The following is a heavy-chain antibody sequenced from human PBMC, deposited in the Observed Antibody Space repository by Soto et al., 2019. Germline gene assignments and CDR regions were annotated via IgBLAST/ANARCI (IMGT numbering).Heavy chain of an antibody. Sequence: PGGSLRLSCAASGFTVSSYWMNWVRQPPGKGLEWVANIKQDGSEKYYVDSVKGRFTISRDNAKNSLYLQMDSLRAEDTAVYYCARAITSNWSYWGQGILVTVSS. J-gene: IGHJ4*02. CDR3: ARAITSNWSY. D-gene: IGHD6-13*01. V-gene: IGHV3-7*05. CDR1: GFTVSSYW. CDR2: IKQDGSEK.